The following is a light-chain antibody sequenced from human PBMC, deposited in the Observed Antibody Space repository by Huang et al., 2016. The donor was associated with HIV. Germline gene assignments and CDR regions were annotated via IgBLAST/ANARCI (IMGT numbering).Light chain of an antibody. CDR1: QSVSSN. CDR2: GAS. CDR3: QQYNNWPLFT. V-gene: IGKV3-15*01. J-gene: IGKJ3*01. Sequence: EIVMTQSPATLSVSPGERATLSCRASQSVSSNLAWYQQKAGQAPRRLIYGASTRATGIPARFSGSGSGTEFTLTISSLQSEDFAVYYCQQYNNWPLFTFGPGTKVDIK.